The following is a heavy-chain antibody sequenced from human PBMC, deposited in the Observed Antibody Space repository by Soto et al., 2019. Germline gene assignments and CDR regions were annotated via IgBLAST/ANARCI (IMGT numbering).Heavy chain of an antibody. CDR3: ARATEH. CDR1: GFTFSTYS. Sequence: EVQLVESGGGLVQPGGSLRLSCAASGFTFSTYSMNWVRQAPGKGLEWLSYISSRSTIYYADSVKGRFTISRDNAKNSLYLQMTSLRAEDTAVYYCARATEHWGQGTLVTVSS. V-gene: IGHV3-48*01. J-gene: IGHJ1*01. D-gene: IGHD2-21*02. CDR2: ISSRSTI.